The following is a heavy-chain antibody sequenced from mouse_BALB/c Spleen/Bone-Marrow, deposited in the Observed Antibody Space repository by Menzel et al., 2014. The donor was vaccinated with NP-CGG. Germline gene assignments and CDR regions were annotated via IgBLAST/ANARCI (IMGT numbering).Heavy chain of an antibody. CDR3: ARQGYYGYSDY. Sequence: EVMLVESGGGLVQPGGSLKLSCAASGFDFSRYWMSWVRQVPGKGLEWIGEINPDSSTINYTPSLKDKFIISRDNAKNALYLQMRKVRSEDTALYYCARQGYYGYSDYWGQGTTLTVSS. CDR2: INPDSSTI. CDR1: GFDFSRYW. V-gene: IGHV4-1*02. D-gene: IGHD1-2*01. J-gene: IGHJ2*01.